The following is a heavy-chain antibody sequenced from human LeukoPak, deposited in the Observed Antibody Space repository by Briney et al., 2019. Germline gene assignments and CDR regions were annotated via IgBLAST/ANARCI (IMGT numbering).Heavy chain of an antibody. CDR3: ARSSGWYSCPCFDY. D-gene: IGHD6-19*01. CDR2: IYYSGST. Sequence: SETLSLTCTVSDGSISSYYWSWIRQPPGKGLEWIGYIYYSGSTNYNPSLKSRVTISVDTSKNQFSLKLSSVTAADTAVYYCARSSGWYSCPCFDYWGQGTLVTVSS. CDR1: DGSISSYY. J-gene: IGHJ4*02. V-gene: IGHV4-59*01.